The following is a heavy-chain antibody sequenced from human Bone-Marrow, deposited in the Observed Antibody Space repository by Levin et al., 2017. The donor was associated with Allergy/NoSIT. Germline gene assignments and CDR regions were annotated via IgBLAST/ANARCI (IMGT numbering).Heavy chain of an antibody. CDR3: ARDRGDCSSGYFYSDYMDL. J-gene: IGHJ6*03. CDR2: RLNDGTTK. D-gene: IGHD2-2*01. CDR1: GFTFSNAG. Sequence: GGSLRLSCAASGFTFSNAGMHWVRQAPGKGLEWVALRLNDGTTKYYADSVKGRFTISRDNSKKTLYRQMNTRRAEDTAIYYCARDRGDCSSGYFYSDYMDLWGIGTTVTVSS. V-gene: IGHV3-33*01.